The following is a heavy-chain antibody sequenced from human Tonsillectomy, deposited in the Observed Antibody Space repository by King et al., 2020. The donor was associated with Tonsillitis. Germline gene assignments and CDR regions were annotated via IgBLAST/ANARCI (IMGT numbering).Heavy chain of an antibody. CDR2: ISTSATYI. D-gene: IGHD3-9*01. CDR1: GFTFSSYS. Sequence: EVQLVESGGGLVKPGGSLRLSCAASGFTFSSYSMNWVRQAPGKGLEWVSSISTSATYIYYADSVKGRFTISRDNAKSSLYLQMNSLRAEDTAIYYCARAATGDFDWLLYSYSYYGLDVWGQGTTVTVSS. J-gene: IGHJ6*02. V-gene: IGHV3-21*06. CDR3: ARAATGDFDWLLYSYSYYGLDV.